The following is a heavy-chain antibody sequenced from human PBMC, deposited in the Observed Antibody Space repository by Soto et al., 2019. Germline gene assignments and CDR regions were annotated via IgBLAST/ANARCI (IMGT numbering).Heavy chain of an antibody. CDR1: GGSISSYY. J-gene: IGHJ4*02. CDR3: ARRYGVYFDY. D-gene: IGHD4-17*01. Sequence: SETLSLTCTVSGGSISSYYWSWIRQPPGKGLEWIGYIYYSGSTNYNPSLKSRVTISVDTSKNQSSLELSSVTAADTAVYYCARRYGVYFDYWGQGTLVTVSS. CDR2: IYYSGST. V-gene: IGHV4-59*08.